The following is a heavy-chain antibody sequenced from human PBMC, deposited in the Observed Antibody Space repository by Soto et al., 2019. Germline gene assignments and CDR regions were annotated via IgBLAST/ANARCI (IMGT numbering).Heavy chain of an antibody. Sequence: GASVKVSCKASGGTFSSYAISWVRQAPGQGLEWMGGIIPIFGTANYAQKFQGRVTITADESTSTAYMELSSLRSEDTAVYYCARTRNNWNYGYYGMDVWGQGTTVTVSS. CDR3: ARTRNNWNYGYYGMDV. CDR2: IIPIFGTA. V-gene: IGHV1-69*13. D-gene: IGHD1-20*01. J-gene: IGHJ6*02. CDR1: GGTFSSYA.